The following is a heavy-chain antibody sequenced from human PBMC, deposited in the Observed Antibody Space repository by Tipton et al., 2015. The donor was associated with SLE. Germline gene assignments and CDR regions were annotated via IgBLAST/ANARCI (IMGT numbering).Heavy chain of an antibody. CDR1: GFTFSDYY. V-gene: IGHV3-11*03. Sequence: SLRLSCAASGFTFSDYYMSWIRQAPGKGLEWVSYISSSSSYTNYADSGKGRFTISRDNAKNSRYLQMNSLRAEDTAVYYCARARSGRLGGPVDYWGQGTLVTVSS. CDR2: ISSSSSYT. J-gene: IGHJ4*02. CDR3: ARARSGRLGGPVDY. D-gene: IGHD6-25*01.